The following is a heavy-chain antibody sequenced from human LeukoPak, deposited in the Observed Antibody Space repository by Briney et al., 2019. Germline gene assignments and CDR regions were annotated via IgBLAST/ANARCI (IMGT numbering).Heavy chain of an antibody. CDR2: IYYSWST. D-gene: IGHD5-12*01. J-gene: IGHJ3*02. CDR3: AREYSGYDIGAFDI. CDR1: GGSISSYY. Sequence: SETLSLTCTVSGGSISSYYWSWIRQPPGKGLEWIGYIYYSWSTNYNPSLKSRVTISVDTSKNQFSLKLSSVTAADTAVYYCAREYSGYDIGAFDIWGQGTMVTVSS. V-gene: IGHV4-59*01.